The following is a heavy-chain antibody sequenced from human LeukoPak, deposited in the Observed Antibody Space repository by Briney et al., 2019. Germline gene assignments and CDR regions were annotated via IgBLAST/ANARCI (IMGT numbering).Heavy chain of an antibody. J-gene: IGHJ4*02. CDR2: IKHNGDVL. CDR3: ARELRTFDA. V-gene: IGHV3-7*01. Sequence: PGGSLRLSCAASGFTFSSYWMAWVRQAPGKGLEWVANIKHNGDVLNYVDSVEDRFTISRDNAQNSLYLHMTSLRVEDTAVYYCARELRTFDAWGQGTLVTASS. CDR1: GFTFSSYW. D-gene: IGHD3-16*01.